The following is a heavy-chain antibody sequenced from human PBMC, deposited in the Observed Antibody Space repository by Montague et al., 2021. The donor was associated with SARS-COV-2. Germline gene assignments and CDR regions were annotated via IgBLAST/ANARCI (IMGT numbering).Heavy chain of an antibody. J-gene: IGHJ6*03. CDR1: GGSFSTYS. D-gene: IGHD3-10*01. CDR2: IHHGGST. CDR3: ARLGDGVVPSPILGVGPYYSSYYMDV. Sequence: SETLSLTCAVHGGSFSTYSWNWIRQPPGKGLEWIGEIHHGGSTNYNPSLKSRVTISADTSKNQFSLMLTSVAAADTAVYYCARLGDGVVPSPILGVGPYYSSYYMDVWGKGTTVTVSS. V-gene: IGHV4-34*01.